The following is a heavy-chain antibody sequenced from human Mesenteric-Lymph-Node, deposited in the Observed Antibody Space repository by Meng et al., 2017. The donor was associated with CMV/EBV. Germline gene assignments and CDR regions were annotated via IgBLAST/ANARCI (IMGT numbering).Heavy chain of an antibody. J-gene: IGHJ5*02. V-gene: IGHV4-61*01. D-gene: IGHD6-19*01. CDR2: IYYSGRT. Sequence: SGDSVISGSHSWSWIRQPQGKGLEWIGYIYYSGRTNYYPSLKSRVTMLIDTSKNQFSLKLTSVTAADTAVYYCARDKYNSGWYLFDPWGQGTLVTVSS. CDR3: ARDKYNSGWYLFDP. CDR1: GDSVISGSHS.